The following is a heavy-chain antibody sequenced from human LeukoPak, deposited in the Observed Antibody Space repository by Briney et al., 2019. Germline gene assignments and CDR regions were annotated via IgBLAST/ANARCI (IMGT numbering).Heavy chain of an antibody. D-gene: IGHD3-16*01. CDR2: IYYSGST. Sequence: PSETLSLTCTVSGGSISSYYWSWIRQPPGKGLEWIGYIYYSGSTNYNPSLKSRVTISVDTSKNQFSLKLSSVTAADTAVHYCARDLEGGGPFDYWGQGTLVTVSS. CDR1: GGSISSYY. CDR3: ARDLEGGGPFDY. V-gene: IGHV4-59*01. J-gene: IGHJ4*02.